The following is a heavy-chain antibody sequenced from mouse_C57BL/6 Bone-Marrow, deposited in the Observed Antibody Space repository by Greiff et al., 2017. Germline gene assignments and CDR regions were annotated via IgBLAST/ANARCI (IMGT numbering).Heavy chain of an antibody. J-gene: IGHJ2*01. CDR1: GYTFTSYW. V-gene: IGHV1-64*01. D-gene: IGHD1-1*01. CDR3: ARVSSYGGYYFDY. Sequence: QVQLQQPGAELVKPGASVKLSCKASGYTFTSYWMHWVKQRPGQGLEWIGMIHPNSGSTNYNEKFKSKATLTVDKSSSTAYMQLSSLTSEDSAVYYCARVSSYGGYYFDYWGQGTTLTVSS. CDR2: IHPNSGST.